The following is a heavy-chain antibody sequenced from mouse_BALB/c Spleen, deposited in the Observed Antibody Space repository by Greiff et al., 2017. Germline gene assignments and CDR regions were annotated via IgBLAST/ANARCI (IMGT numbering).Heavy chain of an antibody. J-gene: IGHJ2*01. CDR2: ISSGGSYT. CDR3: TRDLRSTMITTGDY. V-gene: IGHV5-6-4*01. CDR1: GFTFSSYT. D-gene: IGHD2-4*01. Sequence: EVKLVESGGGLVKPGGSLKLSCAASGFTFSSYTMSWVRQTPEKRLEWVATISSGGSYTYYPDSVKGRFTISRDNAKNTLYLQMSSLKSEDTAMYYCTRDLRSTMITTGDYWGQGTTLTVSS.